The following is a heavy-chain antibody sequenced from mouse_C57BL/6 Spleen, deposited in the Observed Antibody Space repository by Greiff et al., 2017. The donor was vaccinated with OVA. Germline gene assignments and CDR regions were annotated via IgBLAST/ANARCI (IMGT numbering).Heavy chain of an antibody. CDR1: GYTFTSYW. CDR3: ARWGYDVDAY. Sequence: VQLQQPGAELVKPGASVKLSCKASGYTFTSYWMQWVKQRPGQGLEWIGEIDPSDSYTNYNQKFKGKATLTVDTSSSTAYMQLSSLTSEDSAVYYCARWGYDVDAYWGQGTLVTVSA. D-gene: IGHD2-2*01. V-gene: IGHV1-50*01. CDR2: IDPSDSYT. J-gene: IGHJ3*01.